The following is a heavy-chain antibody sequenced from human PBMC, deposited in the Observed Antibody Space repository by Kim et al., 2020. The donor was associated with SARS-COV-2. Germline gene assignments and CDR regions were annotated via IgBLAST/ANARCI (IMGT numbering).Heavy chain of an antibody. Sequence: GGSLRLSCAASEFTFRDYVIHWVRQAPGKGLEWVAMISYDGKNDYYTESVRGRFTISKDNFKNTAFLQMNSLGPGDTALYYCAKDYYG. CDR2: ISYDGKND. CDR1: EFTFRDYV. CDR3: AKDYYG. J-gene: IGHJ6*01. V-gene: IGHV3-30*04.